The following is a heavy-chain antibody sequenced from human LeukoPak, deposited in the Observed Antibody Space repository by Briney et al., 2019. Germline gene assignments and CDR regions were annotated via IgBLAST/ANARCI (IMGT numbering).Heavy chain of an antibody. D-gene: IGHD3-3*01. CDR3: ARGSLYYDFWSGYYRPHYYYYMDV. J-gene: IGHJ6*03. CDR2: INHSGST. CDR1: GGSFSGYY. V-gene: IGHV4-34*01. Sequence: SETLSLTCAVYGGSFSGYYWSWIRQPPGKGLEWIGEINHSGSTNYNPSLKSRVTISVDTSKNQFSLKLSSVTAADTAVYYCARGSLYYDFWSGYYRPHYYYYMDVWGKGTTVTVSS.